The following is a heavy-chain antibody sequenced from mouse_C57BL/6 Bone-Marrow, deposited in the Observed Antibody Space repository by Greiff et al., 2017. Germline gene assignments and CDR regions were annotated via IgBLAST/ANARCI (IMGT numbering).Heavy chain of an antibody. CDR2: IYPGDGDT. CDR1: GYAFSSSW. Sequence: QVQLQQSGPELVKPGASVKISCKASGYAFSSSWMNWVKQRPGKGLEWIGRIYPGDGDTNYNGKFKGKDTLTADKYTSTAYMQLSGLTSENSAVYFCALWLRRGNYFDYWGQGTTLTVSS. CDR3: ALWLRRGNYFDY. V-gene: IGHV1-82*01. D-gene: IGHD2-2*01. J-gene: IGHJ2*01.